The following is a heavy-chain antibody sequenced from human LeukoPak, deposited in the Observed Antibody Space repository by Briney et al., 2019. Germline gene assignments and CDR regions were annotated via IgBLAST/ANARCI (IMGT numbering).Heavy chain of an antibody. CDR1: GFTVSSNY. D-gene: IGHD5-24*01. Sequence: GSLRLSCAASGFTVSSNYMSWVRQAPGKGLEWVSVIYSGGSTYYADSVKGRFTISRDNSKNTLYLQMNSLRAEDTAVYYCARSRDGYNYDAFDIWGQGTMVTVSS. J-gene: IGHJ3*02. V-gene: IGHV3-66*01. CDR2: IYSGGST. CDR3: ARSRDGYNYDAFDI.